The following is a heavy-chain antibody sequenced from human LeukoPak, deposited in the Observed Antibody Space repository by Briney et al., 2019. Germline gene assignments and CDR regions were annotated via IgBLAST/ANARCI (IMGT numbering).Heavy chain of an antibody. CDR3: ASGGGGHCSGGSCFYYFDY. J-gene: IGHJ4*02. CDR2: IIPIIGTA. CDR1: GGTFSSYA. V-gene: IGHV1-69*13. Sequence: SVKVSCKASGGTFSSYAISWVRQAPGQGLEWMGGIIPIIGTANYAQKFQGRVTITADESTSTAYMELSSLRSEDTAVYYCASGGGGHCSGGSCFYYFDYWGQGTLVTVSS. D-gene: IGHD2-15*01.